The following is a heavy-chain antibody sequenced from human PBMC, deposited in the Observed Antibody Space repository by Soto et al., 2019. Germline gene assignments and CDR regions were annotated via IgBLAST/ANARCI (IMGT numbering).Heavy chain of an antibody. V-gene: IGHV4-4*07. CDR3: ATNFGSSSWYLFGS. J-gene: IGHJ6*02. CDR2: IHTTDGT. D-gene: IGHD6-13*01. Sequence: SETLSLTCTVSGGSISSYYWSWIRQPAGKGMEWIGRIHTTDGTNYNPSLKSRVTMSIDTSNNQFPLKLTSLTAADTAVYYCATNFGSSSWYLFGSWGQGTKVTVSS. CDR1: GGSISSYY.